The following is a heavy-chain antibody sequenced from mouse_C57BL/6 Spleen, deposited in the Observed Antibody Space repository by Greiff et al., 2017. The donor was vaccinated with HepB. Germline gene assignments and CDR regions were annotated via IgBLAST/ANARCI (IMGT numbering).Heavy chain of an antibody. CDR3: ARAYYSEGVFAY. Sequence: VQLQQSGAELVRPGASVKLSCKASGYTFTDYYINWVKQRPGQGLEWIARIYPGSGNTYYNEKFKGKATLTAEKSSSTAYMQLSSLTSEDSAVYFCARAYYSEGVFAYWGQGTLVTVSA. CDR2: IYPGSGNT. D-gene: IGHD2-12*01. J-gene: IGHJ3*01. CDR1: GYTFTDYY. V-gene: IGHV1-76*01.